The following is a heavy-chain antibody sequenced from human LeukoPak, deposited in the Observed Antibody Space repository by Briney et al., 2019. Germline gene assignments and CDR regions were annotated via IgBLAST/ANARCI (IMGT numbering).Heavy chain of an antibody. D-gene: IGHD3-22*01. J-gene: IGHJ3*02. CDR3: ARDLGAIVVVITGGYDAFDI. CDR2: ISAYNGNT. V-gene: IGHV1-18*01. CDR1: GYTFTSYG. Sequence: ASVKVSCKASGYTFTSYGISWVRQAPGQGLEWMGWISAYNGNTNYAQKLQGRVTMTTDTSTSTAYMELRSLRSDDTAVYYCARDLGAIVVVITGGYDAFDIWGQGTMVTVSS.